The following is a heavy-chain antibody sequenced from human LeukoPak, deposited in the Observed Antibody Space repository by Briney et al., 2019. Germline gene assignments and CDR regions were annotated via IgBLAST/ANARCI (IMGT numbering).Heavy chain of an antibody. J-gene: IGHJ5*02. Sequence: SETLSLTCTVSGGSISSYYWSWIRQPAGKGLEWIGRIYTSGSTNYNPSFKSRVTMSVDTSKNQFSLKLSSVTAADTAVYYCAREVELRPIMHNWFDPWGQGTLVTVSS. CDR3: AREVELRPIMHNWFDP. V-gene: IGHV4-4*07. D-gene: IGHD1-7*01. CDR1: GGSISSYY. CDR2: IYTSGST.